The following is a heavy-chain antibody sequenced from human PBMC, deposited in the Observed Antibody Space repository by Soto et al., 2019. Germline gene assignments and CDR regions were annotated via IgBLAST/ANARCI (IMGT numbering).Heavy chain of an antibody. D-gene: IGHD4-17*01. CDR2: IVVGSNST. V-gene: IGHV1-58*01. J-gene: IGHJ3*02. CDR1: GFTFTSSA. CDR3: AARLRLGVFDI. Sequence: QLQLLQSGPEVKKPGTSVRVSCKTSGFTFTSSAVQWVRQTRGQRLEWLGWIVVGSNSTNYAPAFRERVTITRDMSTRTAYMELNTLTFEDTAVYYCAARLRLGVFDIWGRGTMVTVSA.